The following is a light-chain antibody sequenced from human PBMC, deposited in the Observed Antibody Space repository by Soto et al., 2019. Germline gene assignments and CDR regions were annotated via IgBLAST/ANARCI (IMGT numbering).Light chain of an antibody. V-gene: IGLV1-47*01. Sequence: QSVLTQPPSASGTPGQRVTISCSGSSSSIGSNYVYWYQQIPGTAPKLLIYRNNQRPSGVPDRFSGSKSGTSASLAISGLRSEDDADYYCAAWDDSLSGYVFGTGTKLTVL. CDR3: AAWDDSLSGYV. CDR1: SSSIGSNY. J-gene: IGLJ1*01. CDR2: RNN.